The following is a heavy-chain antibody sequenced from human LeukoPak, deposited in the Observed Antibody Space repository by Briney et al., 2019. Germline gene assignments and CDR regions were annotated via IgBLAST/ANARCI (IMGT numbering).Heavy chain of an antibody. V-gene: IGHV3-7*01. CDR3: ARRPPWLPFDY. D-gene: IGHD3-9*01. CDR1: GFTFNSYW. Sequence: PPGGSLRLSCAASGFTFNSYWMSWVRQAPGKGLEWVANIKQDGSEKYYVDSVKGRFTISRDNAKNSLYLQMNSLRAEDTAVYYCARRPPWLPFDYWGQGTLVTVSS. CDR2: IKQDGSEK. J-gene: IGHJ4*02.